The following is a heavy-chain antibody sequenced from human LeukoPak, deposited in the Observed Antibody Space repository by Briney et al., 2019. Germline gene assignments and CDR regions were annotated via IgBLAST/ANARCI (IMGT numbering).Heavy chain of an antibody. CDR2: INHSGST. Sequence: PSETLSLTCAVYGGSFSGYYWSWIRQPPGKGLEWIGEINHSGSTNYNPSLKSRVTISVDTSKNQFSLKLSSVTAADTAVYYCAREDCSSTSSCDAWAYNWFDPWGQGTLVTVSS. V-gene: IGHV4-34*01. D-gene: IGHD2-2*01. J-gene: IGHJ5*02. CDR3: AREDCSSTSSCDAWAYNWFDP. CDR1: GGSFSGYY.